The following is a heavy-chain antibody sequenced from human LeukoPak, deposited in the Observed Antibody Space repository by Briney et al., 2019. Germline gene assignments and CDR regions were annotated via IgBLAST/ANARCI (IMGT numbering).Heavy chain of an antibody. J-gene: IGHJ4*02. Sequence: GGSLRLSCAAYGFTVSSNYMSWVRQAPGKGLEWVSVIYSGGSTYYADSVKGRFTISRDNSKNTQYLQMNSLRAEDTAVYYCARDEKGYQWGQGTLVTVSS. D-gene: IGHD2-2*01. CDR3: ARDEKGYQ. V-gene: IGHV3-53*01. CDR2: IYSGGST. CDR1: GFTVSSNY.